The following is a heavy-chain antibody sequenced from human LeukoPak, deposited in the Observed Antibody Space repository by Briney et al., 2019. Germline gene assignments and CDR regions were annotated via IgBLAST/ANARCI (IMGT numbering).Heavy chain of an antibody. CDR1: GGTFSSYA. CDR3: ARTSGCGGDCYFSDFDY. D-gene: IGHD2-21*01. CDR2: IIPIFGTA. V-gene: IGHV1-69*13. J-gene: IGHJ4*02. Sequence: ASVKVSCKASGGTFSSYAISWVRQAPGQGLEWMGGIIPIFGTANYAQKFQGRVTITADESTSTAYKELSSLRSEDTAVYYCARTSGCGGDCYFSDFDYWGQGTLVTVSS.